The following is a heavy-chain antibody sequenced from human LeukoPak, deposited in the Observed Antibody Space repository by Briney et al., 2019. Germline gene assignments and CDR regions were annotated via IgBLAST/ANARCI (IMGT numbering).Heavy chain of an antibody. Sequence: GGSLRLSCAASGFTFSSYAMSWVRQAPGKGLEWVSAISGSGGSTYYADSVKGRFTISRDNSKNTLYLQMSSLRAEDTAVYYCAKVLYYDSSGCGDYWGQGTLVTVSS. CDR3: AKVLYYDSSGCGDY. CDR2: ISGSGGST. CDR1: GFTFSSYA. D-gene: IGHD3-22*01. J-gene: IGHJ4*02. V-gene: IGHV3-23*01.